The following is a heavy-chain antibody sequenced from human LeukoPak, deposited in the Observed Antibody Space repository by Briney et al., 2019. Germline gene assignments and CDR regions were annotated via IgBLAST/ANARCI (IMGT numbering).Heavy chain of an antibody. CDR3: ARVMIVVAGGDY. Sequence: VASVKVSYTASGYTFTGYYMHWVRQAPGQGLEWMGWINPNSGGTNYAQKFQGRVTMTRDTSISTAYMELSRLRSDDTAVYYCARVMIVVAGGDYWGQGTLVTVSS. CDR2: INPNSGGT. V-gene: IGHV1-2*02. CDR1: GYTFTGYY. J-gene: IGHJ4*02. D-gene: IGHD3-22*01.